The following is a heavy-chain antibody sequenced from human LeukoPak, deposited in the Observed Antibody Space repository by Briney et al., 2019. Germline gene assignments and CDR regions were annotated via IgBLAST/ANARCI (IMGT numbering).Heavy chain of an antibody. J-gene: IGHJ4*02. V-gene: IGHV1-18*01. CDR1: GYTFSNHG. CDR3: AREGTAGRYYFDY. Sequence: ASVKVSCKASGYTFSNHGITWVRQAPGQGLEWMGWISANNGNTNYAQKLQGRVTVTTDTSTSIAYMELRSLRSDDTAVYYCAREGTAGRYYFDYWGQGTLVTVSS. CDR2: ISANNGNT. D-gene: IGHD3-10*01.